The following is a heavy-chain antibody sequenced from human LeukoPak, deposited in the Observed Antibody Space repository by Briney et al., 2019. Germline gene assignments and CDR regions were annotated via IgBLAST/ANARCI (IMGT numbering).Heavy chain of an antibody. V-gene: IGHV1-8*03. CDR3: ARGRGRFLEWWRPRSYYYYYMDV. D-gene: IGHD3-3*01. J-gene: IGHJ6*03. Sequence: ASVKVSCKASGYTFTSYGISWVRQATGQGLEWMGWMNPNSGNTGYAQKFQGRVTITRNTSISTAYMELSSLRSEDTAVYYCARGRGRFLEWWRPRSYYYYYMDVWGKGTTVTVSS. CDR2: MNPNSGNT. CDR1: GYTFTSYG.